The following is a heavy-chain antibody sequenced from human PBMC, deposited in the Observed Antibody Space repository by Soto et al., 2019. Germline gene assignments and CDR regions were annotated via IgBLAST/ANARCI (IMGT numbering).Heavy chain of an antibody. CDR1: GITFSDYG. D-gene: IGHD5-18*01. J-gene: IGHJ4*02. V-gene: IGHV3-30*02. CDR3: AKVPRGSNFGYYNF. CDR2: VWKDGSNR. Sequence: GGSLRLSCAASGITFSDYGMHWARQAPGKGLEWVAGVWKDGSNRYYVDSVKGRFTISRDSSKNTLYLQMNSLRDEDTAVYYCAKVPRGSNFGYYNFWGQGTLVTVSS.